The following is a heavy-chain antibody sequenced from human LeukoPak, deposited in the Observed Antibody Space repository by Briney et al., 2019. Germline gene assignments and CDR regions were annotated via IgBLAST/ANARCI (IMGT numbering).Heavy chain of an antibody. J-gene: IGHJ3*02. CDR3: ARHRDSSALEAFDI. D-gene: IGHD3-22*01. CDR2: VSYSGTT. CDR1: GGSISSFY. Sequence: SETLSLTCTVSGGSISSFYWSWIRHPPGKGLEWLGCVSYSGTTNYNPSLRSRVTLSVDTSKSHFSLKLSSVNAADTGVYYCARHRDSSALEAFDIWGQGTLVAVSS. V-gene: IGHV4-59*08.